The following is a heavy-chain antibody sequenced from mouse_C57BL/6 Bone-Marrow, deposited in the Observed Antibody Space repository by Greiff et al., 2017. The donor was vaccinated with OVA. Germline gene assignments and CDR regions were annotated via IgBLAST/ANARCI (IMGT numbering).Heavy chain of an antibody. Sequence: EVKLVESGGDLVKPGGSLKLSCAASGFTFSSYGMSWVRQTPDKRLEWVATISSGGSYTYYPDSVKGRFTISRDNAKNTLYLQMSSLKSEDTAMYYCARQKENWDGAMDYWGQGTSVTVSS. V-gene: IGHV5-6*01. CDR3: ARQKENWDGAMDY. D-gene: IGHD4-1*01. CDR2: ISSGGSYT. CDR1: GFTFSSYG. J-gene: IGHJ4*01.